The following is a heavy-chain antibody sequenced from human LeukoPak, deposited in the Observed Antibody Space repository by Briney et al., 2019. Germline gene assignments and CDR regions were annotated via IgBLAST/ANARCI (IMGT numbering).Heavy chain of an antibody. CDR1: GGSISSYY. CDR2: IYYSGST. CDR3: ARGAYHYYYYYMDV. Sequence: PSQTLSLTCTVSGGSISSYYWSWIRQPPGKGLEWIGYIYYSGSTNYNPSLKSRVTISVDTSKNQFSLKLSSVTAADTAVYYCARGAYHYYYYYMDVWGKGTTVTISS. V-gene: IGHV4-59*01. J-gene: IGHJ6*03.